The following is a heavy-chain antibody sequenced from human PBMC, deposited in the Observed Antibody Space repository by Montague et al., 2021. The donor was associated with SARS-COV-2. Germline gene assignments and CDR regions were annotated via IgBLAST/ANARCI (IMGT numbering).Heavy chain of an antibody. D-gene: IGHD3-22*01. CDR3: ARWDYQTVAMIGFRGKSTSDY. CDR1: GGSISGYY. CDR2: SNINCST. V-gene: IGHV4-34*01. Sequence: SETLSLTCTVYGGSISGYYWAWSCKCPRQGQEWDSNSNINCSTNYYFNPSLRSRVTISVDTSKSQFSLKLSSVSAADTGVYYCARWDYQTVAMIGFRGKSTSDYWSQGALVTVSS. J-gene: IGHJ4*02.